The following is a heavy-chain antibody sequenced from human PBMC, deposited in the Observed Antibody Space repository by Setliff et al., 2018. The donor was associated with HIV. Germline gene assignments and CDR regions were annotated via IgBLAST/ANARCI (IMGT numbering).Heavy chain of an antibody. V-gene: IGHV1-3*03. CDR1: GYTLTRNP. J-gene: IGHJ5*02. Sequence: ASVKVSCKASGYTLTRNPIHWVRQAPGQRLEWMGRISPVLRTTKYGQEFQGRVSITADTSTNTVYMELSSLRFEDTAVYYCAREFIPVMYARQGGRFDPWGQGTLVTVSS. D-gene: IGHD2-8*01. CDR2: ISPVLRTT. CDR3: AREFIPVMYARQGGRFDP.